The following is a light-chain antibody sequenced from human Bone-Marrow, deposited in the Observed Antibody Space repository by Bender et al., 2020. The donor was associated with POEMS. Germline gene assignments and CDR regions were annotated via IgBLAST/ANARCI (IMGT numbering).Light chain of an antibody. CDR2: TNN. V-gene: IGLV1-44*01. J-gene: IGLJ3*02. CDR3: AAWEDSLNGWV. Sequence: QSVLTQPPSASGTPGQRVTISCSGSSSNIGSNFVYWYQQLPGTAPKLVIYTNNQRPSGVPDRFSGSKSGTSASLAISGLQSEDEADYYCAAWEDSLNGWVFGGGTKLTVL. CDR1: SSNIGSNF.